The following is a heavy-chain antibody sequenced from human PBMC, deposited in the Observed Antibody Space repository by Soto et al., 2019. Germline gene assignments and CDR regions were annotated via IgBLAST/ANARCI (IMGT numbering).Heavy chain of an antibody. Sequence: ASVNVSCKASGYSFTNYCLHWVRQAPGQRLECMGWVNPGNGDTKYSQKFQGRVTITRDTSATTAYMELSSLRSEDSAVFYCARTDCSSTSCYNYYYYGMDVWGQGTTVTVSS. CDR3: ARTDCSSTSCYNYYYYGMDV. CDR1: GYSFTNYC. CDR2: VNPGNGDT. D-gene: IGHD2-2*01. J-gene: IGHJ6*02. V-gene: IGHV1-3*01.